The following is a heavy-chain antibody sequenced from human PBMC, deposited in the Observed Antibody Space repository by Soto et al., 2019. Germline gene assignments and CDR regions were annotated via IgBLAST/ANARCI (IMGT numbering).Heavy chain of an antibody. D-gene: IGHD6-19*01. Sequence: EVQLVESGGGMVQPGGSLRVSCAASGFTLSSYSMHWVRQAPGKGLEWVSYISGSGGTIYYADSVKGRFTISRDNAKKSLSVQKNSLRDEDTAVYFCARETGLRSSGWSYYFDFWGQGTRVTVSS. J-gene: IGHJ4*02. CDR3: ARETGLRSSGWSYYFDF. V-gene: IGHV3-48*02. CDR1: GFTLSSYS. CDR2: ISGSGGTI.